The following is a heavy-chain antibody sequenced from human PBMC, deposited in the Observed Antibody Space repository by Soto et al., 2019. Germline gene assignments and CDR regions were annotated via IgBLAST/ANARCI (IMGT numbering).Heavy chain of an antibody. CDR2: ISGSSSDT. CDR3: ATGPRRLSD. J-gene: IGHJ4*02. Sequence: QVQLVESGGGLVKPGGSLRLSCAXSGFTFSDYYMSWIRQAPGKGLESLSYISGSSSDTNYADSVRGRFTISRDNAKNSLYLQMNSLRAEDXAMYYCATGPRRLSDWGQGTLVIVSS. V-gene: IGHV3-11*05. D-gene: IGHD3-3*01. CDR1: GFTFSDYY.